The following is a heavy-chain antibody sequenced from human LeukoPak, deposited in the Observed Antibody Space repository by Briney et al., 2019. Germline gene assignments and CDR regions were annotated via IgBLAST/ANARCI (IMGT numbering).Heavy chain of an antibody. V-gene: IGHV1-2*02. CDR3: AREFSTAAGNWFDP. CDR2: INPNSGGT. D-gene: IGHD6-13*01. CDR1: GYTFTGYY. Sequence: ASVKVSCKASGYTFTGYYMHWVRQAPGQGLEWMGWINPNSGGTNYAQKFQGRVTMTRDTSISTAYMELSRLRSDDTAVYYCAREFSTAAGNWFDPWGQGTLVTVSS. J-gene: IGHJ5*02.